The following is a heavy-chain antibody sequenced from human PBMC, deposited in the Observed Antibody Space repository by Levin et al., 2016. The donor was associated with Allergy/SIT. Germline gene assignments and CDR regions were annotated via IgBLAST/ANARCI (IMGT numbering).Heavy chain of an antibody. CDR1: GGSFSGYY. CDR2: INHSGST. J-gene: IGHJ5*02. Sequence: SETLSLTCAVYGGSFSGYYWSWIRQPPGKGLEWIGEINHSGSTNYNPSLKSRVTISVDTSKNQFSLKLSSVTAADTAVYYCARGLYRRPSFDPWGQGTLVTVSS. V-gene: IGHV4-34*01. CDR3: ARGLYRRPSFDP. D-gene: IGHD3-16*02.